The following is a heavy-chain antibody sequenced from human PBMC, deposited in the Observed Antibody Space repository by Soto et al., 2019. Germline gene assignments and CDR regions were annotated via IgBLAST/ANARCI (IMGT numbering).Heavy chain of an antibody. Sequence: SETLSLTCTVSGGSISSGGYYWSWNRQHQGKDLEWIGYIYYSVSTYYNPSLKSRVTISVDTSKNQFSLKLCSLTAADTAVYFCARTIVVVPAAMHWFDSWGQGTLVTVSS. CDR3: ARTIVVVPAAMHWFDS. V-gene: IGHV4-31*03. D-gene: IGHD2-2*01. CDR1: GGSISSGGYY. J-gene: IGHJ5*01. CDR2: IYYSVST.